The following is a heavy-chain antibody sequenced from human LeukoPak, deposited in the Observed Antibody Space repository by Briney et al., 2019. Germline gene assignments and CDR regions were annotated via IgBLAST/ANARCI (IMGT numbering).Heavy chain of an antibody. CDR1: GYTFTSYG. Sequence: ASVKVSCKASGYTFTSYGISWVRQAPGQGPEWMGWISAYNGNTNYAQKLQGRVTMTTDTSTSTAYMELRSLRSDDTAVYYCARDPGMGLVGWFDSWGQGTLVTVCS. J-gene: IGHJ5*01. CDR2: ISAYNGNT. D-gene: IGHD1-26*01. CDR3: ARDPGMGLVGWFDS. V-gene: IGHV1-18*01.